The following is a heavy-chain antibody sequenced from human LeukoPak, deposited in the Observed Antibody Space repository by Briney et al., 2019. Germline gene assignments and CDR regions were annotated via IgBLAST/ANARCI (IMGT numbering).Heavy chain of an antibody. CDR3: ARLGSRHGYDWGDL. V-gene: IGHV5-51*01. D-gene: IGHD5-12*01. CDR1: GYNFASYW. CDR2: INGGDSTT. J-gene: IGHJ5*02. Sequence: GESLKISCRGSGYNFASYWIAWVRQKPGQGLEWLGFINGGDSTTKYSPSFQGQVLISADKSISTAYLQWSSLKASDTAMYYCARLGSRHGYDWGDLWGQGTLVSVSS.